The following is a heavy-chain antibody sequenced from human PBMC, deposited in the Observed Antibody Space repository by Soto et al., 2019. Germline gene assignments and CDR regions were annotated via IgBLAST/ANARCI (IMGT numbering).Heavy chain of an antibody. V-gene: IGHV3-53*01. CDR1: GFTVSSNY. Sequence: GGSLRLSCAASGFTVSSNYMSWVRQAPGKGLEWVSVIYSGGSTYYADSVKGRFTISRDNSKNTLYLQMNSLRAEDTAVYYCARDLLNYYDSSGYWFDYWGQGTLVTVSS. D-gene: IGHD3-22*01. CDR2: IYSGGST. J-gene: IGHJ4*02. CDR3: ARDLLNYYDSSGYWFDY.